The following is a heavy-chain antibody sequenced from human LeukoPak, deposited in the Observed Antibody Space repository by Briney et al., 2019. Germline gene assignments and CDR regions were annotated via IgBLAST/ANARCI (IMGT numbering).Heavy chain of an antibody. J-gene: IGHJ4*02. V-gene: IGHV1-46*01. D-gene: IGHD3-16*01. CDR1: GGTFSSYA. CDR3: ARDLHTSACF. CDR2: INPSGGST. Sequence: ASVKVSCKASGGTFSSYAISWVRQAPGQGLEWMGIINPSGGSTNYAQKFQGRVTMTRDTSTSTVYMELSSLRSDDSAVYYCARDLHTSACFWGQGTLVTVSS.